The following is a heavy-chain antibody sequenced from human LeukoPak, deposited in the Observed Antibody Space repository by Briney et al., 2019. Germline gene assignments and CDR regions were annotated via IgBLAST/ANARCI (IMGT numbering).Heavy chain of an antibody. CDR3: ARARSPSSGYLLRDHNWFDP. J-gene: IGHJ5*02. Sequence: ASVKVSCKAPGGTFSSYAISWVRQAPGQGLEWMGGIIPIFGTENYAQKFQGRVTITTDESTSTAYMELSSLRSEDTAVYYCARARSPSSGYLLRDHNWFDPWGQGTLVTVSS. CDR2: IIPIFGTE. V-gene: IGHV1-69*05. CDR1: GGTFSSYA. D-gene: IGHD3-22*01.